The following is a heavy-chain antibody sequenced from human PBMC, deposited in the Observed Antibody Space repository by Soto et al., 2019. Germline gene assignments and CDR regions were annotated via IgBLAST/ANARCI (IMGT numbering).Heavy chain of an antibody. CDR1: GGTFNGYA. CDR2: IIPIFGTA. D-gene: IGHD6-13*01. Sequence: QVQLVQSGAEVKKPGSSVKVSCKASGGTFNGYAISWVRQAPGQGLEWMGGIIPIFGTANYAQKFQGRVTITADESTSTAYMELSSLRSEDTAVYYCARHSVLSWQQLVLRGYFDYWGQGTLVTVSS. CDR3: ARHSVLSWQQLVLRGYFDY. V-gene: IGHV1-69*01. J-gene: IGHJ4*02.